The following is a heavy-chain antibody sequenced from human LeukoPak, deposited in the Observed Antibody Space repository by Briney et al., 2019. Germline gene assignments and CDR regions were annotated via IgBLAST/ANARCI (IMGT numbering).Heavy chain of an antibody. J-gene: IGHJ4*02. Sequence: ADTLSLTCTVSGGSISSGDYYWTWIRQHPGKGLEWIVYIYNSGTTYYNPSLESRVTISGDTSKNQFSLKLSSVTAADTAVYYCARTAGWSYGFDYWGQGTLVTV. CDR1: GGSISSGDYY. CDR3: ARTAGWSYGFDY. V-gene: IGHV4-31*03. CDR2: IYNSGTT. D-gene: IGHD3-16*01.